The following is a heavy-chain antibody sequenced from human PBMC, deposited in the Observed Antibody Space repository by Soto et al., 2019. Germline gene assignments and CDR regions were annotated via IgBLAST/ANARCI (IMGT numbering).Heavy chain of an antibody. CDR1: GYTFTGYY. D-gene: IGHD4-17*01. CDR2: INPNSGGT. CDR3: ASSPNLDTVTTRYYYGMDV. Sequence: ASVKVSCKASGYTFTGYYMHWVRQAPGQGLEWMGWINPNSGGTNYAQKFQGRVTMTRDTSISTAYMELSRLRSDDTAVYYCASSPNLDTVTTRYYYGMDVWGQGTTVTVSS. J-gene: IGHJ6*02. V-gene: IGHV1-2*02.